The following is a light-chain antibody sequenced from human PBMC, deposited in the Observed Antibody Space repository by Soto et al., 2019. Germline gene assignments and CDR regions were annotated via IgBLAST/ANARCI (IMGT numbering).Light chain of an antibody. CDR2: DAS. V-gene: IGKV1-5*01. Sequence: DIQMTQSPSTLSASVGDRVTITCRASQSISSWLAWYQQKPGNAPKLLIYDASNLERGVPSRFSGSGSGTEFTLTISSLQPDDFATDYCQQYNSYPWTFGQGTKVDIK. J-gene: IGKJ1*01. CDR3: QQYNSYPWT. CDR1: QSISSW.